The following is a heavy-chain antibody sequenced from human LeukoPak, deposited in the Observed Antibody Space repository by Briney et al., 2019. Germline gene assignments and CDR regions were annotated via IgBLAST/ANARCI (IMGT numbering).Heavy chain of an antibody. V-gene: IGHV3-15*07. CDR1: GLTFSSYP. CDR3: TTDTNYYDFWSGYVLIDY. Sequence: GGSLRLSCAASGLTFSSYPMHWVRQAPGKGLEWVGRIKSKTDGGTTDYAAPVKGRFTISRDDSKNTLYLQMNSLKTEDTAVYYCTTDTNYYDFWSGYVLIDYWGQGTLVTVSS. CDR2: IKSKTDGGTT. D-gene: IGHD3-3*01. J-gene: IGHJ4*02.